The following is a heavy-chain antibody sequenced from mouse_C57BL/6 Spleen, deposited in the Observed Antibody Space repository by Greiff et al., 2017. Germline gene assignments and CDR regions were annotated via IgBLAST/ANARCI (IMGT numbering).Heavy chain of an antibody. D-gene: IGHD1-1*01. Sequence: QVQLQQSGAELVRPGASVTLSCKASGYTFTDYEMHWVKQTPVHGLEWIGAIDPETGGTAYNQKFKGKAILTADKSSSTAYVELRSLTSEDSAVYYCTRSFITTVFFDYWGQGTTLTVSS. J-gene: IGHJ2*01. CDR2: IDPETGGT. CDR3: TRSFITTVFFDY. V-gene: IGHV1-15*01. CDR1: GYTFTDYE.